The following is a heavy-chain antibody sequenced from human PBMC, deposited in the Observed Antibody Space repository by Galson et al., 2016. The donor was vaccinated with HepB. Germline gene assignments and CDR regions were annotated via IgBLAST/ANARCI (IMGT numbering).Heavy chain of an antibody. D-gene: IGHD4-17*01. CDR2: INPNSGVT. J-gene: IGHJ4*02. Sequence: SVKVSCKASGYTFSGFYIRWVRQAPGQGLEWMGWINPNSGVTTYAQKFQGRVTMTRDTSISTVYMELSSLRSDDTAMYYCAREAKPYGDIDSWGQGTLVTVSS. CDR3: AREAKPYGDIDS. V-gene: IGHV1-2*02. CDR1: GYTFSGFY.